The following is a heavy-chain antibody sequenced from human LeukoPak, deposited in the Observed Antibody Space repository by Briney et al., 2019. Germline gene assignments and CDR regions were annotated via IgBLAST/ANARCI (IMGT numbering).Heavy chain of an antibody. V-gene: IGHV4-59*08. Sequence: PSETLSLTCTVSGGSISIYYWSWIRQPPGKGLEWIGYIYYSGSTNYNPSLKSRVTISVDTSKNQFSLKLSSVTAADAAVYYCARHPGGVVGASFYYGMDVWGQGTTVTVSS. CDR2: IYYSGST. D-gene: IGHD2-15*01. CDR3: ARHPGGVVGASFYYGMDV. CDR1: GGSISIYY. J-gene: IGHJ6*02.